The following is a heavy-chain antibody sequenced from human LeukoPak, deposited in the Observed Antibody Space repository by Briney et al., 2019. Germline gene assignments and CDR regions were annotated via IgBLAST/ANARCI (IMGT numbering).Heavy chain of an antibody. CDR3: ASVELERRWSNLYNWFDP. V-gene: IGHV4-39*07. J-gene: IGHJ5*02. Sequence: SETLSLTCTVSGGSISSSSYYWGWIRQPPGKGLEWIGSIYYSGSTYYNPSLKSRVTISVDMSQNQFSLKLSSVTAEDTAVCYCASVELERRWSNLYNWFDPWGQGTLVSVSS. CDR1: GGSISSSSYY. CDR2: IYYSGST. D-gene: IGHD1-1*01.